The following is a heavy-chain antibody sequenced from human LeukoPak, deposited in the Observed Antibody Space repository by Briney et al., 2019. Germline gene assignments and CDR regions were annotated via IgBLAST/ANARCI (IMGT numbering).Heavy chain of an antibody. J-gene: IGHJ4*02. CDR1: GFSFSGHW. CDR3: ARGPNSNWSGLVF. CDR2: ISPTGSTT. Sequence: GGSLRLSCTASGFSFSGHWMHWARQLPGKGLVWVSRISPTGSTTSYADSVKGRFTVSRDNAKNTLYLQVNNLRAEDTAVYYCARGPNSNWSGLVFWGQGTLLTVSS. V-gene: IGHV3-74*01. D-gene: IGHD6-6*01.